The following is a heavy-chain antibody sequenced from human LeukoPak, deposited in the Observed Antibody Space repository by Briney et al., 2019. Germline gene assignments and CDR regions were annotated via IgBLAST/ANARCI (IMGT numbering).Heavy chain of an antibody. CDR3: ARDQPTYSSGWYFDY. D-gene: IGHD6-19*01. CDR2: ISSSSSYI. V-gene: IGHV3-21*01. J-gene: IGHJ4*02. Sequence: GGSLRLSRAASGFTFSSYSMNWVRQAPGKGLEWVSSISSSSSYIYYADSVKGRFTISRDNAKNSLYLQMNSLRAEDTAVYYCARDQPTYSSGWYFDYWGQGTLVTVSS. CDR1: GFTFSSYS.